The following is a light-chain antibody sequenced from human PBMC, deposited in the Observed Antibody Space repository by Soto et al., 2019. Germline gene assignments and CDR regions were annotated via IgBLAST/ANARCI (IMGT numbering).Light chain of an antibody. V-gene: IGKV1-33*01. Sequence: DIHMTQSPSSLSASVGNRATITCQASQDISNYLNWYQQKPGKAPKLLIYDASNLETGVPSRFSGSGSGTDFTFTISSLQPEDIATYYCQQYDNLPTFGQGTRLEIK. CDR2: DAS. CDR3: QQYDNLPT. J-gene: IGKJ5*01. CDR1: QDISNY.